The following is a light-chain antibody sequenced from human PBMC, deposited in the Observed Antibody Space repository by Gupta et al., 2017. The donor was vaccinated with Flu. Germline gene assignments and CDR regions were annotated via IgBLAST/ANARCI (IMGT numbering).Light chain of an antibody. CDR2: QDK. J-gene: IGLJ2*01. Sequence: SYELTPPPSVSVSPGQTASITCSGDRLGSKYAFWYQQKPGQSPVLVIYQDKKRPSGIPERFSGSNSGNTATLTISGTQALDEADYYCQAWDSSAVVFGGGTELTVL. V-gene: IGLV3-1*01. CDR1: RLGSKY. CDR3: QAWDSSAVV.